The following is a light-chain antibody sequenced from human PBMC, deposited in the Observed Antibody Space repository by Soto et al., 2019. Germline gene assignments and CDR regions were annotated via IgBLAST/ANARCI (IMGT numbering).Light chain of an antibody. V-gene: IGLV1-51*02. CDR2: ENN. CDR1: SSNIGNNY. CDR3: GTWDSSLSAHV. J-gene: IGLJ1*01. Sequence: QSVLTQPPSVSAAPGQKVTISCSGSSSNIGNNYVSWYQQLPGTAPKLLIYENNKRPSGIPDRFSGSKSGTSATLGITGLQTGDEADYYCGTWDSSLSAHVFGTGTKLTVL.